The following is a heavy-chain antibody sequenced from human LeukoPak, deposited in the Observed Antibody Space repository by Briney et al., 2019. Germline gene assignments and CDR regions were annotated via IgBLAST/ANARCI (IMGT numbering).Heavy chain of an antibody. J-gene: IGHJ4*02. CDR1: GSTFTGYY. Sequence: GASVKVSCKASGSTFTGYYMHWVRQAPGQGLEWMGWINPNSGGTNYAQKFQGRVTMTRDTSISTAYMELSRLRSDDTAVYYCARSYYYDSSGYYSYWGQGTLVTVSS. V-gene: IGHV1-2*02. D-gene: IGHD3-22*01. CDR3: ARSYYYDSSGYYSY. CDR2: INPNSGGT.